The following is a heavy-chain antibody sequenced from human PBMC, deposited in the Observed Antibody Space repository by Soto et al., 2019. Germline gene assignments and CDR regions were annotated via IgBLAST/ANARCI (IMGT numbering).Heavy chain of an antibody. CDR1: GGSFSGYY. CDR3: ARGPGSSSQNWFDP. V-gene: IGHV4-34*01. Sequence: TSETLSLTCAVYGGSFSGYYWSWIRQPPGKGLEWIGEINHSGSTNYNPSLKSRVTISVDTSKNQFSLKLSSVTAADTAVYYCARGPGSSSQNWFDPWAQGTLVTVSS. J-gene: IGHJ5*02. CDR2: INHSGST. D-gene: IGHD6-13*01.